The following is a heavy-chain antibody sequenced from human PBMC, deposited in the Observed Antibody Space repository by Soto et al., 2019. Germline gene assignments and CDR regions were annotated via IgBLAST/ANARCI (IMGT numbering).Heavy chain of an antibody. J-gene: IGHJ5*02. D-gene: IGHD5-12*01. CDR2: IIPIFGTA. CDR3: ARRRGYSGYGPQGQFDP. V-gene: IGHV1-69*06. CDR1: GGTFSSYA. Sequence: VASVKVSCKASGGTFSSYAISWVRQAPGQGLEWMGGIIPIFGTANYAQKFQGRVTITADKSTSTAYMELSSLRSEDTAVYYCARRRGYSGYGPQGQFDPWGQGTLVTVSS.